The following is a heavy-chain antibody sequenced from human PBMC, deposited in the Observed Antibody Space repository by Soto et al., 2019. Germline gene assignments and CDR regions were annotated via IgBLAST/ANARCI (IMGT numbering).Heavy chain of an antibody. Sequence: PGGSLRLSCAASGFTFSSYGMHWVRQAPGKGLEWVAVISYDGSNKYYADSVKGRFTISRDNSKNTLYLQMNSLRREDTAVYYCARGAEYQLLSRDYFYGMDVWGQGTTVTVSS. CDR1: GFTFSSYG. CDR3: ARGAEYQLLSRDYFYGMDV. J-gene: IGHJ6*02. D-gene: IGHD2-2*01. CDR2: ISYDGSNK. V-gene: IGHV3-30*03.